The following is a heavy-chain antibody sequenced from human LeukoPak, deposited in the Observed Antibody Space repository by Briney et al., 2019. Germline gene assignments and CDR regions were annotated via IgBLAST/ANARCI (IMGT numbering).Heavy chain of an antibody. J-gene: IGHJ4*02. D-gene: IGHD2-15*01. Sequence: ASVKVSCKASGYTFTGYYMHWVRQAPGQGLEWMGWINPNSGGTNYAQKFQGRVTMTRDTSISTAYMELSRLRSDDTAVYYCARDSYLDIVVVVAAPDYWGQGTLVTVSS. CDR2: INPNSGGT. CDR1: GYTFTGYY. CDR3: ARDSYLDIVVVVAAPDY. V-gene: IGHV1-2*02.